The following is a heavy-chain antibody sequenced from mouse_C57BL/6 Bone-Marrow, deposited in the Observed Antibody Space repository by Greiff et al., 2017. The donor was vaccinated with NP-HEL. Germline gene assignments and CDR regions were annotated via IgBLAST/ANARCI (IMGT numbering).Heavy chain of an antibody. CDR2: INPISGSS. J-gene: IGHJ3*01. D-gene: IGHD2-5*01. CDR3: ARWLYYSILALFAV. Sequence: QVPLQQPGAELVKPGASVKLSCKASGYTFTSYWMHCVKQRPGQGLEWIGKINPISGSSNYNEKFKSKATLTVDTSSSTAYMQLSSLTSEDSAVYYCARWLYYSILALFAVWGPGTLVTVSA. V-gene: IGHV1-64*01. CDR1: GYTFTSYW.